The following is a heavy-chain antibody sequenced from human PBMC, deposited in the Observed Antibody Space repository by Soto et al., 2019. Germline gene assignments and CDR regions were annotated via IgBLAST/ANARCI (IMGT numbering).Heavy chain of an antibody. CDR2: IHYTGST. Sequence: SETLSLTCTVSGGSISSYYWSWIRQPPGKGLEWIGYIHYTGSTNYNPSLKSRVTISVDTSKSQVFLKLRSVIAADTAVYYCARDPHRYCSSSSCPSGGALDFWGQGTVVTVSS. V-gene: IGHV4-59*01. D-gene: IGHD2-2*01. CDR1: GGSISSYY. J-gene: IGHJ3*01. CDR3: ARDPHRYCSSSSCPSGGALDF.